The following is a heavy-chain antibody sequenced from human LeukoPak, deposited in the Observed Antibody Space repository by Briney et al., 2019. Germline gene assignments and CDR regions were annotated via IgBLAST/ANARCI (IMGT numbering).Heavy chain of an antibody. CDR1: GYTFTSYG. V-gene: IGHV1-2*02. CDR3: ARDFLAYNAFDI. J-gene: IGHJ3*02. D-gene: IGHD2-21*01. CDR2: INPNSGGT. Sequence: GASVKVSCKASGYTFTSYGISWVRQAPGQGLEWMGWINPNSGGTNYAQKFQGRVTMTRDTSISTAYMELSRLRSDDTAVYYCARDFLAYNAFDIWGQGTMVTVSS.